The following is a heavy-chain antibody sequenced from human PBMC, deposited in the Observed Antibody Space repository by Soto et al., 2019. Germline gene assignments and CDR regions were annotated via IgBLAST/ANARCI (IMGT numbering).Heavy chain of an antibody. V-gene: IGHV1-18*01. Sequence: ASVKVSCKASGYTFTSYGISWVRQAPGQGLEWMGWIIPYNGNTNYAQKLQGRVTITTDKSTSTAYMELSSLRSEDTAVYYCAREEYCSSTSCYPHYYMDVWGKGTTVTVSS. CDR1: GYTFTSYG. CDR2: IIPYNGNT. D-gene: IGHD2-2*01. J-gene: IGHJ6*03. CDR3: AREEYCSSTSCYPHYYMDV.